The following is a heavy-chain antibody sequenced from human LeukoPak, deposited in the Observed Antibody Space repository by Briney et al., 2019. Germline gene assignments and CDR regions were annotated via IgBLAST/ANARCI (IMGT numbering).Heavy chain of an antibody. CDR2: IHHSGTT. CDR3: ARGRLGATY. CDR1: GGSVSRGSYY. V-gene: IGHV4-61*01. Sequence: SETLSLTCTVSGGSVSRGSYYWSWTRQPPGKGLEWIGYIHHSGTTNYSPSLKSRVTISVDMSKNQFFPNLTSVTAADTAVYYRARGRLGATYWGQGTLVTVSS. D-gene: IGHD1-26*01. J-gene: IGHJ4*02.